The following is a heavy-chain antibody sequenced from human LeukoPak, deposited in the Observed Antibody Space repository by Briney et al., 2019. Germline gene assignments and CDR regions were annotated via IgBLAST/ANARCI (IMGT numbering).Heavy chain of an antibody. D-gene: IGHD3-10*01. V-gene: IGHV3-23*01. CDR3: AKPMVRGVIRGMDV. CDR2: ISGSGGST. Sequence: GGSLRLSCAASGFTFSSYSMNWVRQAPGKGLEWVSAISGSGGSTYYADSVKGRFTISRDNSKNTLYLQMNSLRAEDTAVYYCAKPMVRGVIRGMDVWGQGTTVTVSS. CDR1: GFTFSSYS. J-gene: IGHJ6*02.